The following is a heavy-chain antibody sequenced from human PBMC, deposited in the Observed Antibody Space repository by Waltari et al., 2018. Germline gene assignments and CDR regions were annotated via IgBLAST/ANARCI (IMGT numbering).Heavy chain of an antibody. CDR1: GFTFSSYW. D-gene: IGHD4-17*01. Sequence: EVQLVESGGGLVQPGGSLRLSCAASGFTFSSYWMHWIRQAPGKGLVGVSGINSDGSSTSYADSVKGRFTISRDNAKNTLYLQMNSLRAEDTAVYYCAREGYGDYDAFDIWGQGTMVTVSS. CDR2: INSDGSST. J-gene: IGHJ3*02. CDR3: AREGYGDYDAFDI. V-gene: IGHV3-74*01.